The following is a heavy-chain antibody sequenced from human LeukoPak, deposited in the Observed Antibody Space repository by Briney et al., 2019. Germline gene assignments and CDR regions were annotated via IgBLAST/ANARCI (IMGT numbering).Heavy chain of an antibody. J-gene: IGHJ4*02. V-gene: IGHV3-33*01. CDR2: IWYDGSNK. CDR3: ARAGGSSWTLYYFDY. D-gene: IGHD6-13*01. Sequence: QPGRSLRLSCAASGFTFSSYGMHWVRQAPGKGLEWVAVIWYDGSNKYYADSVKGRFTISRDNSKNTLYLQMNSLRAEDTAVYYCARAGGSSWTLYYFDYWGQGTLVTVSS. CDR1: GFTFSSYG.